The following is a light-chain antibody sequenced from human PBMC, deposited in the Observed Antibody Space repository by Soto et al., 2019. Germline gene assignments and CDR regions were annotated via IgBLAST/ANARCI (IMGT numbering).Light chain of an antibody. V-gene: IGKV1-5*01. J-gene: IGKJ5*01. CDR3: QQYHTSSIT. CDR2: DAS. Sequence: ESKMTQSPCTLSAYKGDRVTITCRASQTISSWLAWYQQKPGKAPNLLIYDASTLERGVPSRFSGTGSGTEFTLTIDRLQPDDFATYYCQQYHTSSITFGQGTLLAIK. CDR1: QTISSW.